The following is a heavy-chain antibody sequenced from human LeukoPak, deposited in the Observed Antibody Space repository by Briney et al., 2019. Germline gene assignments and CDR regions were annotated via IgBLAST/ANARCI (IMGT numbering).Heavy chain of an antibody. J-gene: IGHJ4*02. CDR3: ARVGYCSSTSCPDPFDY. CDR2: INHSGST. D-gene: IGHD2-2*01. Sequence: SETLSLTCAVYGGSFSGYYWSWIRQPPGKGLEWIGEINHSGSTNYNPSLKSRVTISVDTSKNQFSLKLCSVTAADTAVYYCARVGYCSSTSCPDPFDYWGQGTLVTVSS. CDR1: GGSFSGYY. V-gene: IGHV4-34*01.